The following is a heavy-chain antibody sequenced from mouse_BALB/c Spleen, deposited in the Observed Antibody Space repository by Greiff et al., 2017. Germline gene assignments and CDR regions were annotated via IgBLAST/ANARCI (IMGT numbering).Heavy chain of an antibody. J-gene: IGHJ1*01. CDR1: GYTFTDYA. CDR3: ARGGRYDGYSYWYFDV. CDR2: ISTYYGDA. D-gene: IGHD2-3*01. V-gene: IGHV1S137*01. Sequence: QVQLQQSGAELVRPGVSVKISCKGSGYTFTDYAMHWVKQSHAKSLEWIGVISTYYGDASYNQKFKGKATMTVDKSSSTAYMELARLTSEDSAIYYCARGGRYDGYSYWYFDVWGAGTTVTVSS.